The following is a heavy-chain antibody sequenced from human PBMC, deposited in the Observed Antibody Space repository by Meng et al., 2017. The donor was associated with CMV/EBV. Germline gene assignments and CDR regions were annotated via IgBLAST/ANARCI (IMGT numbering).Heavy chain of an antibody. V-gene: IGHV4-38-2*02. CDR3: ARPYLFRAAGEFDAFDI. CDR1: GYSISSGYY. J-gene: IGHJ3*02. CDR2: IYHSGST. D-gene: IGHD3-10*01. Sequence: SETLSPTCTVSGYSISSGYYWGWIRQPPGKGLEWIGSIYHSGSTYYNPSLKSRVTISVDTSKNQFSLKLSSVTAADTAVYYCARPYLFRAAGEFDAFDIWGQGTMVTVSS.